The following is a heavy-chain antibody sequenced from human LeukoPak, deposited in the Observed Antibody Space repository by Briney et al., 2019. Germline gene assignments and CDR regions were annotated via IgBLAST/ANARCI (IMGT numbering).Heavy chain of an antibody. D-gene: IGHD1-1*01. Sequence: QSGGSLRLSCAASGFTFSDYDMHWVRQATGKGLEWVSSIGTAGDTYYTGSVKGRFTISRENAKNPLYLQMNGLRAGDTAVYYCARVAKERVGGVYYFDYWGQGTLVTVSS. CDR1: GFTFSDYD. CDR3: ARVAKERVGGVYYFDY. CDR2: IGTAGDT. J-gene: IGHJ4*02. V-gene: IGHV3-13*01.